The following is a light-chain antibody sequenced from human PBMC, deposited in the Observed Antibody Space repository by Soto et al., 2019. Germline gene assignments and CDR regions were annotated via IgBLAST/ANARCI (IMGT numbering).Light chain of an antibody. Sequence: EIVMTQSPATLSVSPGERATLSCRASQSVSSNSAWYQHKPGQAPRLLIYGASSRATGIPARFSGSGSGTEFTLTISSLQSEDFAVYYCQQYNNWPPWTFGQGTKVEI. V-gene: IGKV3-15*01. CDR1: QSVSSN. CDR3: QQYNNWPPWT. CDR2: GAS. J-gene: IGKJ1*01.